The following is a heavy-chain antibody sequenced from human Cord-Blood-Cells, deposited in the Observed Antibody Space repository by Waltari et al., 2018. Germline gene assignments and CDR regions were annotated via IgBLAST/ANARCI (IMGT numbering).Heavy chain of an antibody. CDR1: YA. D-gene: IGHD1-26*01. V-gene: IGHV3-23*01. CDR3: AKDAQVGATYYFDY. Sequence: YAMSWVRQAPGKGLEWVSAISGSGGSTYYADSVKGRFTISRDNSKNTLYLQMNSLRAEDTAIYYCAKDAQVGATYYFDYWGQGTLVTVSS. J-gene: IGHJ4*02. CDR2: ISGSGGST.